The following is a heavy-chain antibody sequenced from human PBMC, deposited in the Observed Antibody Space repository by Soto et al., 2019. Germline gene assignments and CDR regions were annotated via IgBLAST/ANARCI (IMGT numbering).Heavy chain of an antibody. Sequence: SETLSLTCTVSGGPTSSDNYWSWIRQPPGKGLEWIGHIYYSGNTDYNPSLKSRLAISIDTSKNQFSLKLSSVTAADTAVYFCAREGGESSDGLYYFDSWGQGSLVTVSS. CDR1: GGPTSSDNY. J-gene: IGHJ4*02. CDR3: AREGGESSDGLYYFDS. V-gene: IGHV4-30-4*01. CDR2: IYYSGNT. D-gene: IGHD3-16*01.